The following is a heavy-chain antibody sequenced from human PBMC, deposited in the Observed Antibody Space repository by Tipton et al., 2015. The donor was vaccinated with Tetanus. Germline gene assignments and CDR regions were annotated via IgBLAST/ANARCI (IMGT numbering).Heavy chain of an antibody. J-gene: IGHJ4*02. D-gene: IGHD7-27*01. CDR1: GLTFSSYG. Sequence: QVQLVQSGGGVVQPGRSLRLSCAASGLTFSSYGMHWVRQAPGKGLEWVAVIWYDGSIKYYADSVKGRFTISRDNSKNTLYLQMNSLIAEDTAVYYCARDSNWGSFVYWGQGTLVTVSS. V-gene: IGHV3-33*01. CDR3: ARDSNWGSFVY. CDR2: IWYDGSIK.